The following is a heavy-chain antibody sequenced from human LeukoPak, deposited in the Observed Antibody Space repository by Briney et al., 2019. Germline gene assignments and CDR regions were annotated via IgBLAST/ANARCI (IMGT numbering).Heavy chain of an antibody. J-gene: IGHJ4*02. Sequence: GGSLRLSCAASGFTFSSYSMNWVRQAPGKGLEWVSSISSSSSYIYYADSVKGRFTISRDNAKNSLYLQMNSLRAEDTAVYYCARAHFLHYFDYWGQGTLVTVSS. V-gene: IGHV3-21*01. CDR1: GFTFSSYS. CDR2: ISSSSSYI. CDR3: ARAHFLHYFDY. D-gene: IGHD3-3*02.